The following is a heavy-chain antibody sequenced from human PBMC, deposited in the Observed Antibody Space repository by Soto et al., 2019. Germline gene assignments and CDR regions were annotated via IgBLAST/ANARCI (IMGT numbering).Heavy chain of an antibody. Sequence: VQLLESGGDLLQPVESLRLSCAASGFTFSNYAMSWVRQSPGKGLEWVSSISGSVGSTYYTDSVKGRFTISRDNSKNTLYLQMTSLRAEDTAVYYCAKDRPNYYGPGAYYKAGCDCWGNGTLVTVSS. V-gene: IGHV3-23*01. CDR1: GFTFSNYA. J-gene: IGHJ5*01. D-gene: IGHD3-10*01. CDR2: ISGSVGST. CDR3: AKDRPNYYGPGAYYKAGCDC.